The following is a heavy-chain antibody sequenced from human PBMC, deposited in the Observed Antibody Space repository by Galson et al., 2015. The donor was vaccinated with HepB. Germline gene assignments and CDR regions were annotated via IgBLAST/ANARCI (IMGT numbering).Heavy chain of an antibody. Sequence: SVKVSCKASGYTFTGYYMHWVRQAPGQGLEWMGWINPNSGGTNYAQKFQGWVTMTRDTSISTAYMELSRLRSDDTAVYYCARGTDSSGYSDAFDIWGQGTMVTVSS. J-gene: IGHJ3*02. V-gene: IGHV1-2*04. CDR2: INPNSGGT. D-gene: IGHD3-22*01. CDR1: GYTFTGYY. CDR3: ARGTDSSGYSDAFDI.